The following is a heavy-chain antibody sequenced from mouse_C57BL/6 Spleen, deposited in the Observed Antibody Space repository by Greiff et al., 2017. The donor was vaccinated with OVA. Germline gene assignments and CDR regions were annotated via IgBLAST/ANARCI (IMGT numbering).Heavy chain of an antibody. CDR2: IDPEDGET. Sequence: LVESGAELVKPGASVKLSCTASGFNIKDYYMHWVKQRTEQGLEWIGRIDPEDGETKYAPKFQGKATITADTSSNTAYLQLSSLTSEDTAVYYCARDSSYYYGSSPYYAMDYWGQGTSVTVSS. V-gene: IGHV14-2*01. D-gene: IGHD1-1*01. CDR3: ARDSSYYYGSSPYYAMDY. J-gene: IGHJ4*01. CDR1: GFNIKDYY.